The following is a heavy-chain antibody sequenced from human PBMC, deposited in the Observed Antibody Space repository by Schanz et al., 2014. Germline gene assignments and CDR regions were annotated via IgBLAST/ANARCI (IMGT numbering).Heavy chain of an antibody. D-gene: IGHD4-4*01. CDR1: GYTFTNHY. J-gene: IGHJ6*02. CDR3: ASALTTWGGMDV. V-gene: IGHV1-46*01. CDR2: IHSTGGTT. Sequence: QVQVIQSGPEVKKPGASVKVSCKASGYTFTNHYLHWVRQAPGQGLEWMGIIHSTGGTTSHAQKFQGRVTMTRDTSTSTVYMELSSLRSEDTAVYYCASALTTWGGMDVWGQGTTVTVSS.